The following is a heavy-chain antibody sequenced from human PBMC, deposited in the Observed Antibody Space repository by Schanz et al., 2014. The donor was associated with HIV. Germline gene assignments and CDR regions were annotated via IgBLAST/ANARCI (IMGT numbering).Heavy chain of an antibody. V-gene: IGHV3-30*03. Sequence: QVHLVESGGGVVQPGRSLRLSCVGSGFIFSNYGIHWVRQAPGKGLEWVAVSSHDGSVKFYGDSVKGRFTISRDTFKNTVYLQMNSLRAEDTAVYYCARNGDYSDSPSYLDYSYGMDVWGQGTTVTVSS. D-gene: IGHD3-22*01. J-gene: IGHJ6*02. CDR3: ARNGDYSDSPSYLDYSYGMDV. CDR2: SSHDGSVK. CDR1: GFIFSNYG.